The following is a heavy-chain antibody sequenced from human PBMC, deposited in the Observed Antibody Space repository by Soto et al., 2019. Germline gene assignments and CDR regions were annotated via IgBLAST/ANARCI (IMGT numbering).Heavy chain of an antibody. V-gene: IGHV4-59*01. CDR2: IYYSGST. Sequence: TSETLSLTCTVSGGSISSYYWSWIRQPPGKGLEWIGYIYYSGSTNYNPSLKSRVTISVDTSKNQFSLKLSSVTAADTAVYYCARVRYYYDSSGYDSATFDIWGQGTMVTVSS. D-gene: IGHD3-22*01. CDR3: ARVRYYYDSSGYDSATFDI. CDR1: GGSISSYY. J-gene: IGHJ3*02.